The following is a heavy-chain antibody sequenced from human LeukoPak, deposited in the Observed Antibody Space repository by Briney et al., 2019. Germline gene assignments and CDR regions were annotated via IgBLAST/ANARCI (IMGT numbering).Heavy chain of an antibody. CDR2: IYYSGST. V-gene: IGHV4-59*08. Sequence: SETLSLTCTVSGGSISSYYWSWIRQPPGKGLEWIGYIYYSGSTNYNPSLKSRVTISVDTSKNQFSLKVISVTAADTAVYYCARHPLGFGEFLFDPWGQGTLVTVSS. D-gene: IGHD3-10*01. J-gene: IGHJ5*02. CDR1: GGSISSYY. CDR3: ARHPLGFGEFLFDP.